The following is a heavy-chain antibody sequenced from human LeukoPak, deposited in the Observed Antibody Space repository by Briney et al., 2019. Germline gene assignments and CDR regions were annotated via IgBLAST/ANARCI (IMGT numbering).Heavy chain of an antibody. CDR1: GFTFSSYW. D-gene: IGHD6-19*01. Sequence: PGGSLRLSCAASGFTFSSYWMHWVRHAPGKGLVWVSRINSDGSSTSYADSVKGRFTISRDNAKNTLYLQMNSLRAEDTAVYYCARVGYSSGWYTWYYYYGMDVWGQGTTVTVSS. V-gene: IGHV3-74*01. J-gene: IGHJ6*02. CDR2: INSDGSST. CDR3: ARVGYSSGWYTWYYYYGMDV.